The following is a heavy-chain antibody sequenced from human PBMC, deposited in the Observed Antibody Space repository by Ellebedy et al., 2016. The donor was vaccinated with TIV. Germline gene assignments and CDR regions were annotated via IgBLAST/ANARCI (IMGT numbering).Heavy chain of an antibody. J-gene: IGHJ6*02. D-gene: IGHD4-23*01. CDR3: ARGRLAVVIRGYGMDV. CDR1: GFTFSSYS. V-gene: IGHV3-21*01. Sequence: GGSLRLXXAASGFTFSSYSMNWVRQAPGKGLEWVSSISSSSSYIYYADSVKGRFTISRDNAKNSLYLQMNSLRAEDTAVYYCARGRLAVVIRGYGMDVWGQGTTVTVSS. CDR2: ISSSSSYI.